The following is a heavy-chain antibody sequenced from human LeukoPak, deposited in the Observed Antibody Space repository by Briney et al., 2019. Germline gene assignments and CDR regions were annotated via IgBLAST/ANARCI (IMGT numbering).Heavy chain of an antibody. Sequence: GGSLRLSCATSGFTFSSYTINWVRQPPGKGLDWVSSISSSSSYIYYADSVKGRFTISRDNSKNSLYLQMNSLRAEDTAVYYCARCGGCQSYGLDVWGQGTTVTVSS. CDR1: GFTFSSYT. J-gene: IGHJ6*02. CDR3: ARCGGCQSYGLDV. V-gene: IGHV3-21*01. D-gene: IGHD2-15*01. CDR2: ISSSSSYI.